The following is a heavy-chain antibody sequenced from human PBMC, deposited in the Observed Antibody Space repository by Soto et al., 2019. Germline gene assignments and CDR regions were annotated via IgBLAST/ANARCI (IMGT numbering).Heavy chain of an antibody. CDR2: IYYSGST. J-gene: IGHJ6*02. D-gene: IGHD3-16*01. CDR3: ARAWGVTDYYYHYYGMEV. Sequence: ASETLSLTCTVSDASISSYYWSWIRQPPGKGLEWIGYIYYSGSTNYHPSLKKRVTISVDTSENQLSLKLSSVTDADTDVYYCARAWGVTDYYYHYYGMEVWGQGTTVTVS. V-gene: IGHV4-59*12. CDR1: DASISSYY.